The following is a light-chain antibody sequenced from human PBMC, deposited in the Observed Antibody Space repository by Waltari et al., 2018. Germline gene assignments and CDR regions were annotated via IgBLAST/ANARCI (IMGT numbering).Light chain of an antibody. CDR2: YDS. CDR1: NIGRKS. V-gene: IGLV3-21*04. Sequence: SYVLTQPPSVSVAPGKTARITCGGNNIGRKSVHWYQQKPGQAPVLVIYYDSDRPSGIPERFSGSNSGNTATLTISRVEAGDEADYYCQVWDSSSDPPYVFGTGTKVTVL. J-gene: IGLJ1*01. CDR3: QVWDSSSDPPYV.